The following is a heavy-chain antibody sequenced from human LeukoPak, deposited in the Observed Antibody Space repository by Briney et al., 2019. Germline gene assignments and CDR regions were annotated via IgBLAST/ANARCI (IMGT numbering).Heavy chain of an antibody. CDR1: GFTFRSYA. J-gene: IGHJ4*02. V-gene: IGHV3-30-3*01. CDR2: ISYDGSNK. Sequence: GGSLRLSCAASGFTFRSYAMHWVRQAPGKGLEWVAVISYDGSNKYYADSVKGRFTISRDNSKNTLYLQMNSLRAEDTAVYYCARVEIFGVVKSIADEYWGQGTLVTVSS. D-gene: IGHD3-3*01. CDR3: ARVEIFGVVKSIADEY.